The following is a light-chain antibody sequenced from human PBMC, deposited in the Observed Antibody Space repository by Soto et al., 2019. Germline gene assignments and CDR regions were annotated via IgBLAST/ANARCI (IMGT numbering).Light chain of an antibody. Sequence: EIVLTQSPATLSLSPGERATLSCRASQSVGSYFAWYQQKPGQAPRLLNYDAFSRATGIPARFSGSVSGTDFTLTIISLEPEDFAVYFCQQRSSWPLTFGGGTMVEIK. CDR1: QSVGSY. CDR3: QQRSSWPLT. V-gene: IGKV3-11*01. J-gene: IGKJ4*01. CDR2: DAF.